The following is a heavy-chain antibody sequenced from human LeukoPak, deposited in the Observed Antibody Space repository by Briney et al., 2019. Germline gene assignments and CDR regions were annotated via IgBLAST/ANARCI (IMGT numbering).Heavy chain of an antibody. CDR2: INHSGST. V-gene: IGHV4-34*01. D-gene: IGHD3-22*01. CDR3: ARLGATHDIVVVIAPSGWFDP. CDR1: GGSFSGYY. J-gene: IGHJ5*02. Sequence: PSETLSLTCAVYGGSFSGYYWSWIRQPPGKGLEWIGEINHSGSTNYNPSLKSRVTISVDTSKNQFSLKLSSVTAADTAVYYCARLGATHDIVVVIAPSGWFDPLGQGTLVTASS.